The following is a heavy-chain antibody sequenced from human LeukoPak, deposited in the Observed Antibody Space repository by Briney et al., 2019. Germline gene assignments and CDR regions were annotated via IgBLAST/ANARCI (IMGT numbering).Heavy chain of an antibody. J-gene: IGHJ6*02. CDR1: GYTFTSYD. Sequence: ASVKVSCKASGYTFTSYDINWVRQATGQGLEWMGWMNPNSGNTGYAQKFQGRVTMTRNTSISTAYMELSSLRSEDTAVYYCASAYYSSTSCYYYYYGMDVWGQGTTVTVSS. CDR2: MNPNSGNT. V-gene: IGHV1-8*01. CDR3: ASAYYSSTSCYYYYYGMDV. D-gene: IGHD2-2*01.